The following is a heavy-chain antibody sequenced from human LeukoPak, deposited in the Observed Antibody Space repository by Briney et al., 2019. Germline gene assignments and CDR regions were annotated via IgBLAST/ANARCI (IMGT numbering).Heavy chain of an antibody. V-gene: IGHV3-7*05. J-gene: IGHJ4*02. Sequence: GGSLRLSCAASGFTFSNYLMNWVRQAPGKGLEWVANIKQDGSEKYYVDSLKGRFTISRDNAKNSLYLQMNSLRAEDTAVYYCARPLSSSGWYYFDYWGQGTLLTVSS. D-gene: IGHD6-19*01. CDR1: GFTFSNYL. CDR3: ARPLSSSGWYYFDY. CDR2: IKQDGSEK.